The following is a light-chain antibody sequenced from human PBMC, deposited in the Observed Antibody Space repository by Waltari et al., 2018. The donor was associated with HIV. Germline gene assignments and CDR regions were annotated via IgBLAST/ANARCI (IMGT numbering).Light chain of an antibody. J-gene: IGLJ3*02. CDR1: SAHSTYA. CDR2: VKSYGSH. CDR3: QTWGTGIRV. Sequence: QLAVTQSPSASASLGASVKLTCTLNSAHSTYAIAWHQQQPGKGPRFLLKVKSYGSHIKGDGIPDRFSGSSFGAERYLTITSLRSDDEADYYCQTWGTGIRVFGGGTKLTVL. V-gene: IGLV4-69*01.